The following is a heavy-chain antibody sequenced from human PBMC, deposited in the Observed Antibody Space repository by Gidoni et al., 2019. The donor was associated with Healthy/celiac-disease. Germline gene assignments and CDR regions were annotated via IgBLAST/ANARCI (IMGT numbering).Heavy chain of an antibody. CDR3: ARDTRYSSSLDY. V-gene: IGHV3-33*01. CDR1: GCTFSSYG. D-gene: IGHD6-6*01. CDR2: IWYDGTNK. J-gene: IGHJ4*02. Sequence: QVQLVEPGGGVVEPGRDRRVSCAAAGCTFSSYGMHWVLQAPGKGLEWLAVIWYDGTNKYSAASLKGRFPIPRDNSKNPLYLQMNSLRAEDTAVYYCARDTRYSSSLDYWGQGTLVTVSS.